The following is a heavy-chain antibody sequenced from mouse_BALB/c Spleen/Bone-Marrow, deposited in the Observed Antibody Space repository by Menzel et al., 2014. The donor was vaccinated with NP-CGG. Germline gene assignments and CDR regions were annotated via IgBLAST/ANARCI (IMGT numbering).Heavy chain of an antibody. V-gene: IGHV3-5*02. CDR3: ARYLGAYFDY. Sequence: VQLKQSGPGLVKPSQTVSLTCTVTGISITPGNYRWSWIRQFPGNKLEWIWHIYYSGTITYNPSLTSRTTITRDTSKKQFFLKMNSLTAEDTATYYCARYLGAYFDYWGQGTTLTVSS. D-gene: IGHD1-1*01. CDR1: GISITPGNYR. J-gene: IGHJ2*01. CDR2: IYYSGTI.